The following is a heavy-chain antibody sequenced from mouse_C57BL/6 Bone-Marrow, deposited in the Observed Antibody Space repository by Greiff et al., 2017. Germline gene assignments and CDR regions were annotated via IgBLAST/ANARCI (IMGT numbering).Heavy chain of an antibody. J-gene: IGHJ3*01. V-gene: IGHV1-15*01. CDR3: TRRDCGSWFAY. CDR2: IDPETGGT. D-gene: IGHD3-3*01. CDR1: GYTFTDYE. Sequence: QVQLQQSGAELVRPGASVTLSCKASGYTFTDYEMHWVKQTPVHGLEWIGAIDPETGGTAYNQKFKGKAILTADKSSSTAYMVLRSLTSEDSAVYYCTRRDCGSWFAYWGQGTLVTVSA.